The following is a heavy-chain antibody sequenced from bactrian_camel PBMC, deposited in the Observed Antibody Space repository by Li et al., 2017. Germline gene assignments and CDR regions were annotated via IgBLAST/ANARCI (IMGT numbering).Heavy chain of an antibody. CDR2: IYTGGGST. V-gene: IGHV3-2*01. Sequence: VQLVESGGDLVQPGGSLRLSCVGSGFTFSTHYMSWVRQAPGKGLEWVSSIYTGGGSTYLADSVKGRFTISRDNAKNTLYLRMNSLKPEDTAMYYCAADPTLASQWWLL. CDR1: GFTFSTHY. D-gene: IGHD2*01.